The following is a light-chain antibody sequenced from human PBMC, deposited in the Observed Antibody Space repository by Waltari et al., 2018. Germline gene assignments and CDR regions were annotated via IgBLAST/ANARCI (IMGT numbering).Light chain of an antibody. Sequence: QSALTQPASVSGSPGQSITISCTGTSYDVGHYNYVSWYQQRPGKAPKLIIYDVSYRPSGFSNRFSCSKSGSTASLTISGLQAEDEADYHCSSYTSSSTVGVLFGGGTKLTVL. CDR1: SYDVGHYNY. CDR2: DVS. J-gene: IGLJ2*01. V-gene: IGLV2-14*03. CDR3: SSYTSSSTVGVL.